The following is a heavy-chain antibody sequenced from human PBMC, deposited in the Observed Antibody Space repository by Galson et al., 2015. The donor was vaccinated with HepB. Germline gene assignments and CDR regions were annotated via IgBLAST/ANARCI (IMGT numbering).Heavy chain of an antibody. J-gene: IGHJ4*02. CDR2: SRSRASGYTT. CDR3: TRSLYANDY. CDR1: GFSFSEFY. D-gene: IGHD3-16*01. V-gene: IGHV3-72*01. Sequence: SLRLSCAASGFSFSEFYMDWVRQAPGKGLEWVGRSRSRASGYTTEYAASVKGRFTISRDDTKNSVYLQMNSLRTEDTAVYYCTRSLYANDYWGQGTLITVSS.